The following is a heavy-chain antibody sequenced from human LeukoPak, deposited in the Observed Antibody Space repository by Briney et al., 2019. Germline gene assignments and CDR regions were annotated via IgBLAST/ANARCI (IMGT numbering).Heavy chain of an antibody. J-gene: IGHJ5*02. CDR2: INHRGST. CDR3: ARGPYYGSGSYHRNGWFDP. Sequence: SETLSLTCAVYGGSFSGYYWSWIRQPPGKGLEWIGEINHRGSTNYNPSLKSRVTISVDTSKNQFSLKLSSVTAADTAVSYCARGPYYGSGSYHRNGWFDPWGQGTLVTVSS. V-gene: IGHV4-34*01. CDR1: GGSFSGYY. D-gene: IGHD3-10*01.